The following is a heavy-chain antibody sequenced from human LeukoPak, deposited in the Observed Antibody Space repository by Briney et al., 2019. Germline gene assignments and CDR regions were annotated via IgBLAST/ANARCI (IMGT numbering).Heavy chain of an antibody. J-gene: IGHJ4*02. CDR1: GFTFDDYA. V-gene: IGHV3-9*01. Sequence: GGSLRLSCAASGFTFDDYAMHWVRQAPGKGLEWVSGISWNSGSIGYADSVKGRFTISRDNAKNSLYLQMNSLRAEDTALYYCAKGFDPYDFWSGPPSDYWGQGILVTVSS. CDR3: AKGFDPYDFWSGPPSDY. D-gene: IGHD3-3*01. CDR2: ISWNSGSI.